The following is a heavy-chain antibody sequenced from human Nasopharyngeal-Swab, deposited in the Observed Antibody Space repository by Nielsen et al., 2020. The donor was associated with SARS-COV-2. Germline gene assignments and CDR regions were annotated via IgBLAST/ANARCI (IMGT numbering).Heavy chain of an antibody. CDR2: INPNSGGT. Sequence: ASVKVSCKASGYTFTGYYMHWVRQAPGQGLEWMGRINPNSGGTNYAQKLQGRVTMTTDTSTSTAYMELRSLRSDDTAVYYCAREKASGGYDFWSGYASSFDYWGQGTLVTVSS. CDR3: AREKASGGYDFWSGYASSFDY. CDR1: GYTFTGYY. V-gene: IGHV1-2*06. D-gene: IGHD3-3*01. J-gene: IGHJ4*02.